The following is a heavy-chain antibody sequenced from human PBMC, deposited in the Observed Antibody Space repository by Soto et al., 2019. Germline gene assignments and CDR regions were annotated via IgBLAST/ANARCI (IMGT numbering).Heavy chain of an antibody. CDR2: IYHSGST. CDR3: ARRGYYYGSGSYYYFDY. Sequence: QVQLQESGPGLVKPSGTLSLTCAVSGGSISSSNWWSWVRQPPGKGLEWSGEIYHSGSTNYNPCLKSRVTISVDESKNQVSLKLSSVTAADTAVYYCARRGYYYGSGSYYYFDYWGQGNLVTVSS. V-gene: IGHV4-4*02. CDR1: GGSISSSNW. J-gene: IGHJ4*02. D-gene: IGHD3-10*01.